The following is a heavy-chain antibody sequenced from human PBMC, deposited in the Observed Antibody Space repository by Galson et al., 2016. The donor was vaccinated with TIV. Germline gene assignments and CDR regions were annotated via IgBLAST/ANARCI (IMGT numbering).Heavy chain of an antibody. CDR3: ARMDYYDSKGDWVTGDY. Sequence: SVKVFCKASGHSIYSHAISWVRQAPGQGLQWMGGIIPTLGFPTYSQLFEDRLVISMDRSTKTAYMELTSLRSEDTAIYYCARMDYYDSKGDWVTGDYWGQGTLIIVSS. J-gene: IGHJ4*02. CDR1: GHSIYSHA. V-gene: IGHV1-69*10. CDR2: IIPTLGFP. D-gene: IGHD3-22*01.